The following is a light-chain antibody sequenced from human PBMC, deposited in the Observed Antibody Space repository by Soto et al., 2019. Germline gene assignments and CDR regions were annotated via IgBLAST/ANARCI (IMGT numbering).Light chain of an antibody. CDR1: LSIYSY. CDR2: AAS. V-gene: IGKV1-39*01. Sequence: DIQMTRSPSSLSASVGDRVTITCRTSLSIYSYLNWYQQKPGKAPKLLIYAASSLQSAVPSRFSGSGSETDFTLTISSLQPEDFATYYCQQTFSTPFTYGPGTKVDI. J-gene: IGKJ3*01. CDR3: QQTFSTPFT.